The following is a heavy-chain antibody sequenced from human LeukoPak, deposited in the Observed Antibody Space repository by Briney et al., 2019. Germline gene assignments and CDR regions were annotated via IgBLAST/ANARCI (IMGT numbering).Heavy chain of an antibody. Sequence: ALVKVSCKASGYTFTSYGMSWVRQAPGQGLEWMGWISAYNGNTNYAQKLQGRVTMTTDTSTSTAYMELRSLRSDDTAVYYCARDYSSGWTGYWGQGTLVTVSS. CDR2: ISAYNGNT. J-gene: IGHJ4*02. CDR1: GYTFTSYG. D-gene: IGHD6-19*01. CDR3: ARDYSSGWTGY. V-gene: IGHV1-18*01.